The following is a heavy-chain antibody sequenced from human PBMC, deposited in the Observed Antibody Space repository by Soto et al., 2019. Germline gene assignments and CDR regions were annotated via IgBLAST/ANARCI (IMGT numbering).Heavy chain of an antibody. CDR3: AHRVAEFPGAPYYYYGMDV. V-gene: IGHV2-5*02. CDR2: IYWDDDK. Sequence: SGPTLVNPTQTLTLTCTFSRFSLSTIGMGVGWIRQPPGKALEWLALIYWDDDKRYSPSLKSRLTITKDTSKNQVVLTMTNMDPVDTATYYCAHRVAEFPGAPYYYYGMDVWGQGT. J-gene: IGHJ6*02. D-gene: IGHD3-10*01. CDR1: RFSLSTIGMG.